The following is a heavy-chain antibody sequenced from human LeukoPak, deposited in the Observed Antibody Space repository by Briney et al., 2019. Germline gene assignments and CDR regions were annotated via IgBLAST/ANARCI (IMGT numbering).Heavy chain of an antibody. D-gene: IGHD2-21*02. CDR2: IYHSGST. CDR1: GGSISSGGYY. V-gene: IGHV4-30-2*01. J-gene: IGHJ4*02. Sequence: SQTLSLTCTVSGGSISSGGYYWSWIRQPPGKGLEWIGYIYHSGSTYYNPSLKSRVTISVDRSKNQFSLKLSSVTAADTAVYYCARVNIVVVTAAHFDYWGQGTLVTVSS. CDR3: ARVNIVVVTAAHFDY.